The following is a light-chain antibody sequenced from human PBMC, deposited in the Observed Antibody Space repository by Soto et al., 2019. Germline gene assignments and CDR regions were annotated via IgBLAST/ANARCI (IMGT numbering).Light chain of an antibody. CDR2: EVS. V-gene: IGLV2-14*01. CDR1: SSDVGGYNY. CDR3: SSYTSSSTDV. J-gene: IGLJ1*01. Sequence: QSVLTQPASVSGSPGQSITISCTGTSSDVGGYNYVSWYQQHPGKAPKLMIYEVSNRPSGVSNRFSGSKSGNTASLTISGLQAEDEADYYCSSYTSSSTDVFGTRTKVTVL.